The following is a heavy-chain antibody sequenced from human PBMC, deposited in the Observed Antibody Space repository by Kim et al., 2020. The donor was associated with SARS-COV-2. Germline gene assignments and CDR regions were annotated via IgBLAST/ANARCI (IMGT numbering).Heavy chain of an antibody. Sequence: GGSLRLSCAASGFTFSNAWMSWVRQAPGKGLEWVGRIKSKTDGGTTDYAAPVKGRFTISRDDSKNTLYLQMNSLKTEDTAVYYCTTDSPQTVLLWFGGDYFDYWGQGTLVTVSS. CDR1: GFTFSNAW. CDR2: IKSKTDGGTT. J-gene: IGHJ4*02. CDR3: TTDSPQTVLLWFGGDYFDY. V-gene: IGHV3-15*01. D-gene: IGHD3-10*01.